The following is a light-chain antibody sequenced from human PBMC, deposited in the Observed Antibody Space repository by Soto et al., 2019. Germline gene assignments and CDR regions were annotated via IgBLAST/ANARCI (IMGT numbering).Light chain of an antibody. J-gene: IGLJ2*01. Sequence: QSVLTQPPSVSAAPGQQVTNSCSGGTSNIGNNYVSWYQQFPGTAPRLLIYDTNNRPSGIPDRFSGSKSGTSATLGITGLQTGDEAVYYCGAWDTTLSGVLFGGGTKLTVL. CDR1: TSNIGNNY. CDR3: GAWDTTLSGVL. V-gene: IGLV1-51*01. CDR2: DTN.